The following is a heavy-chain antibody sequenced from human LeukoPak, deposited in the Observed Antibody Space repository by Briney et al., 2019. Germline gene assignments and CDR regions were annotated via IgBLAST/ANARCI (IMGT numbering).Heavy chain of an antibody. CDR3: ARAHSSGWHPTIDY. CDR1: GYTFTGYY. CDR2: INPNSGGT. Sequence: GASVKVSCKASGYTFTGYYMHWVRQAPGQGLEWMGWINPNSGGTNYAQKFQGRVTMTRDTSISTAYMELSRLRSDDTAVYYCARAHSSGWHPTIDYWGQGTLVTVSS. V-gene: IGHV1-2*02. D-gene: IGHD6-19*01. J-gene: IGHJ4*02.